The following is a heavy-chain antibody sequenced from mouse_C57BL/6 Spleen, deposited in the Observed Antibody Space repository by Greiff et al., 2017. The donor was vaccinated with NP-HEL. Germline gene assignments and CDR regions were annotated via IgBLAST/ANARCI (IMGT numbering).Heavy chain of an antibody. V-gene: IGHV1-55*01. CDR2: ISPGSGST. J-gene: IGHJ4*01. D-gene: IGHD2-10*02. CDR3: ARGGYGNYGDAMDY. CDR1: GSTFTSYW. Sequence: QVQLQPPGAELVKPGASVKMSCKASGSTFTSYWITWVKQRPGQGLEWIGDISPGSGSTNYNEKFKSKATLTVDTSSSTAYMQLSSLTSEDSAVYYCARGGYGNYGDAMDYWGQGTSVTVSS.